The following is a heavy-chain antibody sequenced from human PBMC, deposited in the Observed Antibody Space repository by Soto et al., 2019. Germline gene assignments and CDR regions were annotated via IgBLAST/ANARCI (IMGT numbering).Heavy chain of an antibody. CDR1: GGSISPFY. J-gene: IGHJ4*02. Sequence: SETLSLTCTVSGGSISPFYWIWVRQPPGKGLEWIGYLYYSGNTNYNPSLKSRVTISVDASKNQVSLRLTSVTAADTAVYYCARVGGVAARTFDYRGQGTPVTVSS. CDR3: ARVGGVAARTFDY. D-gene: IGHD2-15*01. CDR2: LYYSGNT. V-gene: IGHV4-59*01.